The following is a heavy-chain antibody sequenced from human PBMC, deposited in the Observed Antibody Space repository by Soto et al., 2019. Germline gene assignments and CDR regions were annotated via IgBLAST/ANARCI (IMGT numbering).Heavy chain of an antibody. CDR2: IVSDGSNK. J-gene: IGHJ3*02. CDR3: ARDDAFQKEKCFES. CDR1: AFTFSRYG. D-gene: IGHD3-3*02. Sequence: GGTLRLPCAPSAFTFSRYGFHWVRQAPGKGLEWVAVIVSDGSNKYHADSVEGRFTISRDNSKDTLYLQMTSLRAEEIAAYYCARDDAFQKEKCFESWGQDTRGTV. V-gene: IGHV3-33*01.